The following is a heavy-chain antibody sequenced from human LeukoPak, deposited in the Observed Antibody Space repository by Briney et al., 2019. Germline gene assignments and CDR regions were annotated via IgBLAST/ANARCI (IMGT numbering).Heavy chain of an antibody. CDR1: GFTFDDYG. V-gene: IGHV3-20*04. CDR2: INWNGGST. J-gene: IGHJ3*02. Sequence: GGSLRLSCAASGFTFDDYGMSWVRQAPGKGLEWVSGINWNGGSTGYADSVKGRFTISRDNAKNSLYLQMNSLRAEDTALYYCARERYIYDYVWGSHRYPPDDAFDIWGQGTMVTVSS. CDR3: ARERYIYDYVWGSHRYPPDDAFDI. D-gene: IGHD3-16*02.